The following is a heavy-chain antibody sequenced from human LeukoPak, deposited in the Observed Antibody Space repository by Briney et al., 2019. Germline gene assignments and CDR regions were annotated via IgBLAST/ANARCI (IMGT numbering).Heavy chain of an antibody. Sequence: ASVKVSCEASGYSFTTFATNWVRQAPGQGREWMGWINTNTGNPTYAQDFTGRFVFSLDTSVTTTSLEINSLKAEDTAIYYCARSSWIQQSSDFWGQGTLDSVSS. CDR3: ARSSWIQQSSDF. CDR2: INTNTGNP. J-gene: IGHJ4*02. D-gene: IGHD5-18*01. CDR1: GYSFTTFA. V-gene: IGHV7-4-1*02.